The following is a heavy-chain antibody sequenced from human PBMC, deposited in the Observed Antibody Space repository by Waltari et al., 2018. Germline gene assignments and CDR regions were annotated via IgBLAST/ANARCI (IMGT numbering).Heavy chain of an antibody. V-gene: IGHV3-7*01. CDR1: GFLFSANW. CDR3: ARSAFWTFDY. Sequence: EAQLVEYGACLVQPGGSLRLSCSAYGFLFSANWMAWVRRAPGTGLEWVAGVKQDGGEQDYVDSVKGRFTISRDNAKNSLYLQMNGLRAEDTAVYYCARSAFWTFDYWGQGTLVTVSS. J-gene: IGHJ4*02. D-gene: IGHD3-3*01. CDR2: VKQDGGEQ.